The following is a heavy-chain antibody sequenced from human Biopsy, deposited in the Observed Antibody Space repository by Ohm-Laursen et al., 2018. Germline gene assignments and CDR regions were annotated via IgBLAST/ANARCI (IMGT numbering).Heavy chain of an antibody. Sequence: SSVKVSCNVSGYTLTELSIHWVRQTGGKGLEWMGGFDREERKTVYAEKFQGRVTMTEDTSTDTVYMEVTSLRSDDTAVYYCATGPYYDTRFYYNVRPFDFWGQGTLVTVPS. J-gene: IGHJ4*02. V-gene: IGHV1-24*01. CDR3: ATGPYYDTRFYYNVRPFDF. CDR1: GYTLTELS. D-gene: IGHD3-10*01. CDR2: FDREERKT.